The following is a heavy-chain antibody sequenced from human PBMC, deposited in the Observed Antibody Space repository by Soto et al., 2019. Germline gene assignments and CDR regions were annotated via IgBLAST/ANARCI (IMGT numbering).Heavy chain of an antibody. J-gene: IGHJ5*02. CDR3: ARRAEDDYIWGSYRKNWFDP. D-gene: IGHD3-16*02. V-gene: IGHV4-39*01. Sequence: SETLSLTCTVSGGSISSSSYYWGWIRQPPGKGLEWIGSIYYSGSTYYNPSLKSRVTISVDTSKNQFSLKLSSVTAADTDVYYCARRAEDDYIWGSYRKNWFDPWGQGTLVTVSS. CDR2: IYYSGST. CDR1: GGSISSSSYY.